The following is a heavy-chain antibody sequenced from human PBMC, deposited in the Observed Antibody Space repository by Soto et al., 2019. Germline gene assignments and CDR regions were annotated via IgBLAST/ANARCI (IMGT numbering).Heavy chain of an antibody. D-gene: IGHD3-3*01. Sequence: VKVSCKTSGGTISNYAISWVRQAPGQGLEWMGGIIPLFGTTNYAQKFQGRVTITADESTRTAYMELSSLRSEDTAVYYCARGGFWSGYYSWFDPWGQGTLVTVSS. CDR2: IIPLFGTT. CDR1: GGTISNYA. V-gene: IGHV1-69*01. CDR3: ARGGFWSGYYSWFDP. J-gene: IGHJ5*02.